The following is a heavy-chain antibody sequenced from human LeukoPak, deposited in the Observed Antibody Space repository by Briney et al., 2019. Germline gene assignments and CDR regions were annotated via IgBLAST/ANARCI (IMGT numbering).Heavy chain of an antibody. CDR2: ISSAGTT. CDR1: GFTVSNNF. CDR3: ARDLEAANTYYFDY. D-gene: IGHD6-13*01. V-gene: IGHV3-66*01. J-gene: IGHJ4*02. Sequence: PGGSLRLSCAVSGFTVSNNFMSWVRQAPGRGLEYVSIISSAGTTYYADSVKGRFTISRDNSKNTVYLQVNSLRDEDTAVYYCARDLEAANTYYFDYWGQGTMVTVSS.